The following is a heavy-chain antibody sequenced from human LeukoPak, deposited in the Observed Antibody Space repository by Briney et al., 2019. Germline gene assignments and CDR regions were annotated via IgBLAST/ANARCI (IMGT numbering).Heavy chain of an antibody. CDR2: MNPNSGNT. CDR3: ARGRWLQLLDAFDI. CDR1: GYTFTSYD. Sequence: ASVKVSCKASGYTFTSYDINWVRQATGQGLEWMGWMNPNSGNTGYAQKFQGRGTMTRNTSISTAYMELSSLRSEDTAVYYCARGRWLQLLDAFDIWGQGTMVTVSS. V-gene: IGHV1-8*01. J-gene: IGHJ3*02. D-gene: IGHD5-24*01.